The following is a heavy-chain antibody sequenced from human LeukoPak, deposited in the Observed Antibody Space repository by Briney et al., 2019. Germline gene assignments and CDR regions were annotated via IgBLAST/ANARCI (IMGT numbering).Heavy chain of an antibody. D-gene: IGHD1-26*01. CDR1: GYSFTSYW. CDR3: ARSEGSGSYWYYYYGMDV. V-gene: IGHV5-51*01. Sequence: GESLKISCKGSGYSFTSYWIGWVRQMPGKGLEWMGIIYPGDSDTRYSPSFQGQVTISADKSISTAYLQWSSLKASDTAMYYCARSEGSGSYWYYYYGMDVWGQGTTVTVSS. J-gene: IGHJ6*02. CDR2: IYPGDSDT.